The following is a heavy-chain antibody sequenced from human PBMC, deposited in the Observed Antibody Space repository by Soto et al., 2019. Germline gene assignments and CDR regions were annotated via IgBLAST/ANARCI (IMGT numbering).Heavy chain of an antibody. J-gene: IGHJ4*02. CDR1: GFTFSNAW. V-gene: IGHV3-15*01. CDR2: IKRNIDGGTT. Sequence: PGGSLRLSCAASGFTFSNAWMSWGRQAPGGGLEWVGRIKRNIDGGTTDYAAPVKGRFAISRDDSNSILYLEMNSLRSEDTAVYYCTTVDAVVLNWGQGLLVNVS. CDR3: TTVDAVVLN. D-gene: IGHD6-19*01.